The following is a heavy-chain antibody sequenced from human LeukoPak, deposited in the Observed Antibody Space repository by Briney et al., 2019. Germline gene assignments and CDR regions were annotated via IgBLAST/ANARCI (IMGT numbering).Heavy chain of an antibody. CDR3: ARDRVVITGDYFDY. J-gene: IGHJ4*02. Sequence: GGSLRLSCAASGFTFSDYYMSWIRQAPGKGLEWVLYISSSGSNIYYADSVKGRFTISRDNAKNSLYLQMNSRRAEDTAVYYCARDRVVITGDYFDYWGQGTLVTVSS. V-gene: IGHV3-11*01. D-gene: IGHD3-22*01. CDR1: GFTFSDYY. CDR2: ISSSGSNI.